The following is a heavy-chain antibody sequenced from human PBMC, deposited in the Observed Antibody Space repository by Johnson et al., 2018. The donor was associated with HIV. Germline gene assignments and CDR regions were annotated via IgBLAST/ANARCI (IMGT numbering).Heavy chain of an antibody. D-gene: IGHD1-26*01. J-gene: IGHJ3*02. V-gene: IGHV3-20*04. Sequence: VQLVESGGGVERPGGSLRLSCAASGFTFDDYGMSWVRQAPGKGLEWVSRINSDGSSTSYADSVKGRFTISRDNSKNTLYLQMNSLRAEDTAVYYCAKDPGSYYDAFDIWGQGTMDTVSS. CDR2: INSDGSST. CDR3: AKDPGSYYDAFDI. CDR1: GFTFDDYG.